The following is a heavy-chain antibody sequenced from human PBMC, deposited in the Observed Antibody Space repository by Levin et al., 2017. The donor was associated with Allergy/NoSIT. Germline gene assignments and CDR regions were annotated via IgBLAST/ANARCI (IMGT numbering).Heavy chain of an antibody. CDR1: GFTFSSYT. V-gene: IGHV3-48*01. D-gene: IGHD6-13*01. J-gene: IGHJ4*02. Sequence: GGSLRLSCAASGFTFSSYTMNWVRQAPGKGLEWVSYISSGGSAIYYADSVKGRFTISRDNANNSLYLQMNSLRAEATAVYYCARDRRQQLVPYYFDDWGQGTLVTVSS. CDR3: ARDRRQQLVPYYFDD. CDR2: ISSGGSAI.